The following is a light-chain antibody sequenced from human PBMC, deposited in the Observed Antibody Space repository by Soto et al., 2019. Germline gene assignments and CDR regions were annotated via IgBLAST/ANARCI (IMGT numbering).Light chain of an antibody. CDR1: QSVSSSY. J-gene: IGKJ2*01. Sequence: EIVLTQSPGTLSLSPGERATLSCRASQSVSSSYLAWYQQKTGQAPRLLIYGASSRATGIPDRFSGSGSGTDFTLTISRLEPEDFAVYYCQQYGSSPPYTFGQGTKLEI. CDR2: GAS. V-gene: IGKV3-20*01. CDR3: QQYGSSPPYT.